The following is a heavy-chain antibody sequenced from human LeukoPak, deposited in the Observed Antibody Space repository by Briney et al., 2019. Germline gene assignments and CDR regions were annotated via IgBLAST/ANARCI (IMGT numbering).Heavy chain of an antibody. V-gene: IGHV1-2*02. D-gene: IGHD1-26*01. Sequence: ASVKVSCKASGYTFTGYYMHWVRQAPGQGLEWMGWINPNSGGTNYAQKFRGRVTMTRDTSISTAYMELSSLRSEDTAVYYCAREDDTGRYMGDDAFDIWGQGTMVTVSS. CDR1: GYTFTGYY. CDR2: INPNSGGT. J-gene: IGHJ3*02. CDR3: AREDDTGRYMGDDAFDI.